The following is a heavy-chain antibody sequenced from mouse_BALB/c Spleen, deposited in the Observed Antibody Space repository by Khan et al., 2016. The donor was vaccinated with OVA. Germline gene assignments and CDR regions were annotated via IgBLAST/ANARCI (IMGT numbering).Heavy chain of an antibody. D-gene: IGHD1-2*01. CDR1: GYFFTSYY. J-gene: IGHJ4*01. Sequence: QVQLQQSGPELVKPGASVRISCTSSGYFFTSYYIHWVRQRPGQGLDWIGWIYPGDIISKYNEKFKGKATLTADKSSSTAYMQLSSLTSEDSAVXFSARGDYYGVYALDYWGQGTSVTVSS. V-gene: IGHV1S50*01. CDR3: ARGDYYGVYALDY. CDR2: IYPGDIIS.